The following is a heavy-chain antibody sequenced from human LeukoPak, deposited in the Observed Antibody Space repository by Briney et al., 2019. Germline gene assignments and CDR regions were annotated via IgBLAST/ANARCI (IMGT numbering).Heavy chain of an antibody. CDR2: ISYDGSNK. D-gene: IGHD5-12*01. Sequence: GGSLRLSCAASGFTFSSYAMHWVRQAPGKGLEWVAVISYDGSNKYYADSVKGRFTISRDNSKNTLYLQMGTLRPEDMAVYYCARVYGYNYDYWGQGTLVTVSS. J-gene: IGHJ4*02. CDR1: GFTFSSYA. V-gene: IGHV3-30*14. CDR3: ARVYGYNYDY.